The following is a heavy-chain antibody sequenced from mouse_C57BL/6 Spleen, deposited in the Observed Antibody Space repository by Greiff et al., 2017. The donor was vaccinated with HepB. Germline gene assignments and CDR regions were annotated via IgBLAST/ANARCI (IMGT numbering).Heavy chain of an antibody. J-gene: IGHJ4*01. D-gene: IGHD2-1*01. CDR3: ARQGGNYYYYAMDD. CDR2: ISNGGGST. Sequence: EVMLVESGGGLVQPGGSLKLSCAASGFTFSDYYMYWVRQTPEKRLEWVAYISNGGGSTYYPDTVKGRFTISRDNAKNTLYLQMSRLKSEDTAMYYCARQGGNYYYYAMDDGGQGTSVTVYS. V-gene: IGHV5-12*01. CDR1: GFTFSDYY.